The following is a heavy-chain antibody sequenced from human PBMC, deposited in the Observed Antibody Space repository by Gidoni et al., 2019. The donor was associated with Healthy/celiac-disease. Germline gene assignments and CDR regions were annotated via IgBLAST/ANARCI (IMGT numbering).Heavy chain of an antibody. J-gene: IGHJ3*02. CDR2: IYYSGST. V-gene: IGHV4-59*01. CDR1: GGSISSYY. CDR3: ARAGEDSSSSSFLFDAFDI. D-gene: IGHD6-13*01. Sequence: QVQLQESGPGLVKPSETLSLTCTVSGGSISSYYWSWIRQPPGKGLEWIGYIYYSGSTNYNPPLKSRVTISVDTSKNQFSLKLSSVTAADTAVYYCARAGEDSSSSSFLFDAFDIWGQGTMVTVSS.